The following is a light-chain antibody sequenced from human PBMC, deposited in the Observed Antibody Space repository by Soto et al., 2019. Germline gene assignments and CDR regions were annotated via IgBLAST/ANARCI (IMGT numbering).Light chain of an antibody. J-gene: IGLJ1*01. CDR1: SSDVGGYNY. CDR2: GVN. Sequence: QSALTQPPSASGSPGQPVTISCTGTSSDVGGYNYVSWYQQHPGKVPKLMVYGVNKRPSGVPDRFAGSKSGTTASLTVSGLQAEDEADYYCSSYAGGNDVFGTGTKLTVL. CDR3: SSYAGGNDV. V-gene: IGLV2-8*01.